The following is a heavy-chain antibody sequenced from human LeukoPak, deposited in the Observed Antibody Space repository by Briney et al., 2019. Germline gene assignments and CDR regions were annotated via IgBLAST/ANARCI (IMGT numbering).Heavy chain of an antibody. J-gene: IGHJ6*04. CDR3: ARDLWFGESSYGMDV. Sequence: ASVKVSCKASGYTFTSYYMHWARQAPGQGLEWMGIINPSGGSTSYAQKFQGRVTMTRDTSTSTVYMELSSLRSEDTAVYYCARDLWFGESSYGMDVWGKGTTVTVSS. D-gene: IGHD3-10*01. CDR2: INPSGGST. V-gene: IGHV1-46*01. CDR1: GYTFTSYY.